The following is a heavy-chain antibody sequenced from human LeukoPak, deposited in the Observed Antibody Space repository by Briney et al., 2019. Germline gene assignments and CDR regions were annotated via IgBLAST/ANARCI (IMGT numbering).Heavy chain of an antibody. CDR3: AREYYAVAGTLDY. Sequence: PGGSLRLSCAASGFTFDDYTMHWVRLAPGKGLEWVSGINWNGGSTGYADSVKGRFTISRDNAKNSLYLQMNSLRAEDTALYYCAREYYAVAGTLDYWGQGTLVTVSS. V-gene: IGHV3-20*04. CDR2: INWNGGST. CDR1: GFTFDDYT. D-gene: IGHD6-19*01. J-gene: IGHJ4*02.